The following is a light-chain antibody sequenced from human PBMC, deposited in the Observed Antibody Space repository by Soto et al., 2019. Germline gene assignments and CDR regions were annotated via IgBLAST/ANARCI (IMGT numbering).Light chain of an antibody. J-gene: IGLJ1*01. V-gene: IGLV1-51*02. CDR3: GAWDISLSAYV. CDR1: SSNIESNY. Sequence: QSVLTQPPSLSAAPGQTVTISCSGRSSNIESNYVSWFQQPPGTAPNLLIYENNKRPSGIPDRFSASKSGTSATLVITGLQTGDEADYFCGAWDISLSAYVFGTGTKLTV. CDR2: ENN.